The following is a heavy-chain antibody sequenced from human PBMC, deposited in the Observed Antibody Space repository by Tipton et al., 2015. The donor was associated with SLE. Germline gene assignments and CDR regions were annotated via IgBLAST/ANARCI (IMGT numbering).Heavy chain of an antibody. Sequence: SLRLSCAASTFTFTDYDMSWVRQAPGKGLVWVSRINTDGSSVTYADSVKGRFTVSRDNAKNTLYLQMNSLRAEDTAMYYCARDLYSAADVWGQGTMVTVSS. CDR1: TFTFTDYD. V-gene: IGHV3-74*03. CDR3: ARDLYSAADV. CDR2: INTDGSSV. D-gene: IGHD2-8*01. J-gene: IGHJ3*01.